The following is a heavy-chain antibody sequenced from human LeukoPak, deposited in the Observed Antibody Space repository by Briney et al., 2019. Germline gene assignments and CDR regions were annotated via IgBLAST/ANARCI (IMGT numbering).Heavy chain of an antibody. CDR2: IYYTGNT. J-gene: IGHJ3*02. CDR3: AADRTGLAFDI. CDR1: GVSISSSYSY. D-gene: IGHD3-22*01. Sequence: WETLSLTCTVSGVSISSSYSYWGWIRQPPGMGLEWIGSIYYTGNTYYNASLKSQVSISIDTSKNQFSLKLSSVTAADTAVYYCAADRTGLAFDIWGQGTMVTVSS. V-gene: IGHV4-39*01.